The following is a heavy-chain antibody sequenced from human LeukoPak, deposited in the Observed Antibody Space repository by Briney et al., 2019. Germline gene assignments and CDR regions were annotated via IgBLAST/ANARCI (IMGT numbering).Heavy chain of an antibody. Sequence: SETLSLTCTVSGGSISSYYWSWLRQPPGKGLEWTGYIYYSGSTNYNPSLKSRVTISVDTSKSQFSLKLSSVTAADTAVYYCAAGSGYYPYYYYYYGMDVWGQGTTVTVSS. CDR3: AAGSGYYPYYYYYYGMDV. D-gene: IGHD3-22*01. CDR2: IYYSGST. CDR1: GGSISSYY. V-gene: IGHV4-59*01. J-gene: IGHJ6*02.